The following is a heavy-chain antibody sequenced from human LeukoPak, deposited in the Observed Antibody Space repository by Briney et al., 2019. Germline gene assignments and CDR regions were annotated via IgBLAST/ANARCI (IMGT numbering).Heavy chain of an antibody. CDR1: GFTFSNYW. J-gene: IGHJ4*02. D-gene: IGHD2-2*01. CDR3: ARGRECSGTGCYLPGIY. CDR2: IKQDGSEK. V-gene: IGHV3-7*01. Sequence: PGGSLRVSCAASGFTFSNYWMSWVRQAPGKGLEWVANIKQDGSEKCYVDSVKGRFTISRDNAKNSLYLQMNSLRAEDTAVYYCARGRECSGTGCYLPGIYWGQGILVTVSS.